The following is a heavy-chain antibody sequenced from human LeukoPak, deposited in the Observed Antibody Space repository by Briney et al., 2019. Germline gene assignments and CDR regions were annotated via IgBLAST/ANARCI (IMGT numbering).Heavy chain of an antibody. J-gene: IGHJ3*02. Sequence: ASVKVPCKASGYTFTSYGISWVRQAPGQGLEWMGWISAYNGNTSYAQKLQGRVTMTTDTSTSTAYMELRSLSTDDRAVYYCGRGSDSGYPRRLDFGISGQGKMVTVSS. CDR2: ISAYNGNT. D-gene: IGHD5-12*01. CDR3: GRGSDSGYPRRLDFGI. CDR1: GYTFTSYG. V-gene: IGHV1-18*01.